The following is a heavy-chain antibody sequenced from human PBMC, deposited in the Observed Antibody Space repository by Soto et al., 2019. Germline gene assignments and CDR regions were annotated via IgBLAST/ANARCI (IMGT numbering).Heavy chain of an antibody. Sequence: PGGSLRLSCAASGFTFSSYGMHWVRQAPGKGLEWVAVIWYDGSNKYYADSVKGRFTISRDNSKNTLYLQMNSLRAEDTAVYYCARDLTYYDSSGYYSYGMDVWGQGTTVTVSS. CDR1: GFTFSSYG. D-gene: IGHD3-22*01. CDR3: ARDLTYYDSSGYYSYGMDV. CDR2: IWYDGSNK. V-gene: IGHV3-33*01. J-gene: IGHJ6*02.